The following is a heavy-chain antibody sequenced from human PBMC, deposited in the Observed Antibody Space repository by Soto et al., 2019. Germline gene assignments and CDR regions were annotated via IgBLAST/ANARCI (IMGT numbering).Heavy chain of an antibody. D-gene: IGHD3-10*01. CDR1: GGSISSYY. CDR3: ARGPAGRGYFDY. CDR2: IYTSGST. Sequence: SETLSVTFTVSGGSISSYYWSWIRQPAGKVLEWIVRIYTSGSTNYNPSLKSRVTMSVDTSKNQFSLKMSSVTAADTAVYYCARGPAGRGYFDYWGQGTLVTVS. V-gene: IGHV4-4*07. J-gene: IGHJ4*02.